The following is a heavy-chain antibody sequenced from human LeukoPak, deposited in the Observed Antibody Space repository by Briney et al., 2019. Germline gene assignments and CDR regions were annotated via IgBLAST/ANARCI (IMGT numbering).Heavy chain of an antibody. D-gene: IGHD3-10*01. J-gene: IGHJ4*02. CDR2: ISFDGNTK. CDR1: GFTFSSYA. Sequence: GRSLRLSCTASGFTFSSYAMHWVRQALGEGLQWVAVISFDGNTKFYGDSVKGRFTISRDNSKNTLYLQMNSLRAEDTALYYCAKDLVENYYGSGVTLDYWGQGTLVTVSS. CDR3: AKDLVENYYGSGVTLDY. V-gene: IGHV3-30*18.